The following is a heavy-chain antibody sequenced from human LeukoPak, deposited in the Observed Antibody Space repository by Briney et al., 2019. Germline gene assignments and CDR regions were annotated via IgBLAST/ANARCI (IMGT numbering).Heavy chain of an antibody. D-gene: IGHD1-26*01. CDR1: GFTFRSYW. V-gene: IGHV3-7*01. CDR2: IKQDGSEK. Sequence: GGSLRLSCAASGFTFRSYWMSWVRQAPGKGLEWVANIKQDGSEKYYVDSVKGRFTISRDNAKNSLYLQMNSLRAEDTAVYYCARIEYSGPRDFDYWGQGTLVTVSS. J-gene: IGHJ4*02. CDR3: ARIEYSGPRDFDY.